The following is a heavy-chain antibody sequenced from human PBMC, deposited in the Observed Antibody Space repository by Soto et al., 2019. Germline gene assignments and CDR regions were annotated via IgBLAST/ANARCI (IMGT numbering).Heavy chain of an antibody. J-gene: IGHJ4*02. CDR2: IYYSGST. D-gene: IGHD1-26*01. V-gene: IGHV4-59*01. CDR3: TTALVGATDTDY. CDR1: GGSISSSY. Sequence: SETLSLTCTVSGGSISSSYWSWIRQPPGKGLEWIGYIYYSGSTNYNPSLKSRVTTSVDTSKNQFSLRLSSVTAADTAVYYCTTALVGATDTDYWGQGTLVTVSS.